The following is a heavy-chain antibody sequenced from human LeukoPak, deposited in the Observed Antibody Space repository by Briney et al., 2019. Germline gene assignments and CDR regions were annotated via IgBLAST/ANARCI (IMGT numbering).Heavy chain of an antibody. J-gene: IGHJ5*02. Sequence: GGSLRLSCAASGFTFSSYAMHWVRQAPGKGLEYVSAISSNGGSTYYANSVEGRFTISRDNSKNTLYLQMNSLRAEDTAVYYCAKDLEAYCGGDCSLFDPWGQGTLVTVSS. CDR2: ISSNGGST. CDR1: GFTFSSYA. D-gene: IGHD2-21*02. CDR3: AKDLEAYCGGDCSLFDP. V-gene: IGHV3-64*01.